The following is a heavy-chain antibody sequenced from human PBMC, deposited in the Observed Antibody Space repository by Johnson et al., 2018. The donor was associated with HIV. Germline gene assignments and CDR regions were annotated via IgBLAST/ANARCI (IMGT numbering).Heavy chain of an antibody. J-gene: IGHJ3*02. V-gene: IGHV3-30-3*01. CDR3: ARQIAVAARGAFDI. D-gene: IGHD6-19*01. CDR2: ISYDGSNK. Sequence: VQVVESGGGVVQPGRSLRLSCAASGFTFSSYAMHWVRQAPGKGLEWVAVISYDGSNKYYADSVKGRFTISRDNSKNTLYLQMNSLGAEDTAVYYCARQIAVAARGAFDIWGQGTMVTVSS. CDR1: GFTFSSYA.